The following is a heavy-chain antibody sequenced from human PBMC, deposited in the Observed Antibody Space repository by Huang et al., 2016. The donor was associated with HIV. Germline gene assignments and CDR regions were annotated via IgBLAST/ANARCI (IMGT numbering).Heavy chain of an antibody. D-gene: IGHD3-10*01. Sequence: QVHLLQSGTDMKKPGASVKVSCKVSGSFVTEVSMHWLRQTPGKGLEWRGGFKPENLKILYAEKFKGRVTMTEDTDTAYLEMTSLKYDDTAIYYCAIGPRGIATTYFDYWGQGTLVTVSS. CDR3: AIGPRGIATTYFDY. CDR1: GSFVTEVS. V-gene: IGHV1-24*01. J-gene: IGHJ4*02. CDR2: FKPENLKI.